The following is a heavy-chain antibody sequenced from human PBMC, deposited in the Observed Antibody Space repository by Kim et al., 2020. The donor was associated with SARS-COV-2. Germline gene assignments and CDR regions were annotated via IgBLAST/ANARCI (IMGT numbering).Heavy chain of an antibody. V-gene: IGHV1-24*01. Sequence: YAQKVQGRVTMTEDTSTDTAYMELSSLRSEDTAVYYCATVARLNPDAFDIWGQGTMVTVSS. CDR3: ATVARLNPDAFDI. J-gene: IGHJ3*02. D-gene: IGHD5-12*01.